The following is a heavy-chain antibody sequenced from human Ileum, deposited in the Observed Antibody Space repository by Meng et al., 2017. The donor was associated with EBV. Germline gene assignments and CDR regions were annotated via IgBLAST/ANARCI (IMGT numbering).Heavy chain of an antibody. Sequence: PSGTLTRTFAYAVDSITNNNWSCVRQPPGQGLDWIGEISQSGTTYYNPSLKSRVTISGDKSKNNFSLRLSSVTAADTAVYYCAKRTGDRGDYFDYWGQGALVTVSS. CDR2: ISQSGTT. D-gene: IGHD7-27*01. V-gene: IGHV4-4*02. CDR3: AKRTGDRGDYFDY. CDR1: VDSITNNNW. J-gene: IGHJ4*02.